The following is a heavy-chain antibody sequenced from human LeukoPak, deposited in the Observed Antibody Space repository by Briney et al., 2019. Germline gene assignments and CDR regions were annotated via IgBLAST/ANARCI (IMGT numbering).Heavy chain of an antibody. D-gene: IGHD3-3*01. Sequence: PSETLSLTCAVYGGSFSGYYWSWIRQPPGKGLEWIGEINHSGSTNYNPSLKSRVTLSVDTSKNQFSLKLSSVTAADTAVYYCARGELRFLEWRYYYYGMDVWGQGTTVTVSS. CDR2: INHSGST. CDR1: GGSFSGYY. CDR3: ARGELRFLEWRYYYYGMDV. V-gene: IGHV4-34*01. J-gene: IGHJ6*02.